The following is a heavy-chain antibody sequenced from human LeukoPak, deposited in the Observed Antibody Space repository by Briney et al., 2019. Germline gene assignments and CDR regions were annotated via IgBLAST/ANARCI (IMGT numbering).Heavy chain of an antibody. V-gene: IGHV4-38-2*02. Sequence: SETLSLTCTVSGYSISSDYYWGWIRQPPGKGLEWIGSIYHSGNTYYNPSLKSRVTISLDTSKNQFSLKLNSVTDADTAVYYCALQYNWNAGYNWFDPWGQGTLVTVSS. CDR1: GYSISSDYY. CDR3: ALQYNWNAGYNWFDP. CDR2: IYHSGNT. J-gene: IGHJ5*02. D-gene: IGHD1-20*01.